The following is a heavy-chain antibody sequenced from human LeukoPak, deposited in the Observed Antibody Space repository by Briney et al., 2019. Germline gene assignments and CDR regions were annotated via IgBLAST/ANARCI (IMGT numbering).Heavy chain of an antibody. J-gene: IGHJ4*02. CDR3: AKALPRCCSSTSCYPQLFDY. Sequence: PGGSLRLSCAASGFTFSSYGMHWVRQAPGKGLEWVAVISYDGSNKYYADSVKGRFTISRDNSKNTLYLQMNSLRAEDTAVYYCAKALPRCCSSTSCYPQLFDYGGQGTLVTVSS. CDR2: ISYDGSNK. D-gene: IGHD2-2*01. V-gene: IGHV3-30*18. CDR1: GFTFSSYG.